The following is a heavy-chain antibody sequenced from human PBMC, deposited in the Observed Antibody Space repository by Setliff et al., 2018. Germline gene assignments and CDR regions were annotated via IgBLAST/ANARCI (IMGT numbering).Heavy chain of an antibody. CDR2: IKSKTDGGTI. D-gene: IGHD3-22*01. V-gene: IGHV3-15*01. Sequence: PGESLKISCAASGFTFSKAWMSWVRQAPGKGLEWVGRIKSKTDGGTIDYAAPVKGRLTISRDDSKNTLYLQVNSLRSEDTAVYYCTTDSMFYFDSSGYHVLDYWGQGTLVTVS. CDR3: TTDSMFYFDSSGYHVLDY. CDR1: GFTFSKAW. J-gene: IGHJ4*02.